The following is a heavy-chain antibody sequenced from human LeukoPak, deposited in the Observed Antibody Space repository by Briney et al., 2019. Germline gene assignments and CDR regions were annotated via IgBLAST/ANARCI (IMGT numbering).Heavy chain of an antibody. CDR3: ARDVGATPGYFDY. V-gene: IGHV4-61*01. Sequence: SETLSLTCTVSGGSISSGSYYWCWIRQPPGKGLEWIGYMYYSGSTNYNPSTNYNPSLKSRVTISVDTSKNQFSLKLSSVTAADTAVYYCARDVGATPGYFDYWGQGTLVTVSS. D-gene: IGHD1-26*01. CDR1: GGSISSGSYY. J-gene: IGHJ4*02. CDR2: MYYSGST.